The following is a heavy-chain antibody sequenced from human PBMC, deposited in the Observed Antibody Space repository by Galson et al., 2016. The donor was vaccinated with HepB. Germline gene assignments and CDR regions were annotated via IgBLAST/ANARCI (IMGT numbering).Heavy chain of an antibody. V-gene: IGHV4-28*02. CDR2: VFTTRDT. CDR3: AAGMGATFYS. Sequence: TLSLTCAVSGDPINTDNWWSWVRQFPGTGLEWIGYVFTTRDTHHSPSLSNRASITIDTSKRQFSLNLTSVSAAATAVYFCAAGMGATFYSWGQGIVVTVAS. J-gene: IGHJ5*02. D-gene: IGHD1-26*01. CDR1: GDPINTDNW.